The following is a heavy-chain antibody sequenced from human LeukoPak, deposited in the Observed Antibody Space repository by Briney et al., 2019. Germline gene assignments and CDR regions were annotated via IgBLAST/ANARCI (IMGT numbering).Heavy chain of an antibody. CDR1: GFTSSSYW. Sequence: PGGSLRLSCAASGFTSSSYWMHWVRQAPGKGLVWVSRINSDGSSTSYADSVKGRFTISRDNAKNTLYLQMNSLRAEDTAVYYCAREGTMAPFDYWGQGTLVTVSS. J-gene: IGHJ4*02. V-gene: IGHV3-74*01. D-gene: IGHD1-7*01. CDR3: AREGTMAPFDY. CDR2: INSDGSST.